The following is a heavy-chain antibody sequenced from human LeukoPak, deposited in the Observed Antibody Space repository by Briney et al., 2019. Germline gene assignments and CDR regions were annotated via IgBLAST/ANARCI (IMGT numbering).Heavy chain of an antibody. CDR1: GYTFTGYY. J-gene: IGHJ5*02. V-gene: IGHV1-2*06. CDR2: INPNSGGT. D-gene: IGHD2-15*01. Sequence: ASVKVSCKASGYTFTGYYVHWVRQAPGQGLEWMGRINPNSGGTNYAQKFQGRVTMTRDTSISTAYMELSRLRSDDTAVYYCARDDLGYCSGGSCYTSGNWFDPWGQGTLVTVPS. CDR3: ARDDLGYCSGGSCYTSGNWFDP.